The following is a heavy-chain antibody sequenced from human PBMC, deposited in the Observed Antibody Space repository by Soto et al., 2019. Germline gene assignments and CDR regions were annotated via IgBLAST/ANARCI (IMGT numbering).Heavy chain of an antibody. CDR1: GYSLSGYY. D-gene: IGHD4-17*01. CDR2: IYYSGST. CDR3: ARARYGDYYYYTMDG. V-gene: IGHV4-59*01. J-gene: IGHJ6*02. Sequence: ETLSLTCPFSGYSLSGYYWTWLRPPPGKGLECIGYIYYSGSTNYNPSLKSRVTISVDTSKNQFSLRLSSVTAADTAVYYCARARYGDYYYYTMDGWGQGTTVTVSS.